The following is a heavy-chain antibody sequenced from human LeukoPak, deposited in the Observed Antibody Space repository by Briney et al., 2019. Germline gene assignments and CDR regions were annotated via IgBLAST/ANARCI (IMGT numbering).Heavy chain of an antibody. CDR2: IRYDGSNK. CDR1: GFTFSSYG. D-gene: IGHD2-2*01. J-gene: IGHJ4*02. CDR3: AKDSGRIVVVPAASDY. Sequence: GGSLRLSCAASGFTFSSYGMHWVRQAPGKGLEWVAFIRYDGSNKYYADSVKGRFTISRDNSKNTLYLQMNSLRAEDTAVYHCAKDSGRIVVVPAASDYWGQGTLVTVSS. V-gene: IGHV3-30*02.